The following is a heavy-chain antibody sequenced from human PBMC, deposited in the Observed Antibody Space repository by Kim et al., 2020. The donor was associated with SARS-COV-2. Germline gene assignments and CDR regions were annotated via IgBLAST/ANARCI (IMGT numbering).Heavy chain of an antibody. CDR3: ARAGWRWGGSYYEYDAFDI. CDR1: GGTFSSYA. D-gene: IGHD1-26*01. CDR2: IIPIFGTA. Sequence: SVKVSCKASGGTFSSYAISWVRQAPGQGLEWMGGIIPIFGTANYAQKFQGRVTITADESTSTAYMELSSLRSEDTAVYYCARAGWRWGGSYYEYDAFDIWGQGTMVTVSS. J-gene: IGHJ3*02. V-gene: IGHV1-69*13.